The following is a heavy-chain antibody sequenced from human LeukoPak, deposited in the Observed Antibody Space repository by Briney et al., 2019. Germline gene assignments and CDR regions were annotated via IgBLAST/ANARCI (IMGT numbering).Heavy chain of an antibody. CDR1: GGSISSYY. V-gene: IGHV4-59*01. Sequence: SETLSLTCTVFGGSISSYYWSWIRQPPGKGLEWIGYIYYSGSTNYNPSLKSRVTISVDTSKNQFSLKLSSVTAADTAVYYCAREAYCGGDCYSGFDYWGQGTLVTVSS. J-gene: IGHJ4*02. D-gene: IGHD2-21*02. CDR2: IYYSGST. CDR3: AREAYCGGDCYSGFDY.